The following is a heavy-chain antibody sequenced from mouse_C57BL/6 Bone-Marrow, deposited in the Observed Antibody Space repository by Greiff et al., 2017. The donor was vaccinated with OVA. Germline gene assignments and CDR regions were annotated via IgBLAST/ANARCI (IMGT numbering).Heavy chain of an antibody. V-gene: IGHV1-72*01. Sequence: VKLQQPGAELVKPGASVKLSCKASGYTFTSYWMHWVKQRPGRGLEWIGRIDPNSGGTKYNEKFKSKATLTVDKPSSTAYMQRSSLTSEDSAVYYCARNGRVLRYYAMDYWGQGTSVTVSS. J-gene: IGHJ4*01. CDR1: GYTFTSYW. CDR3: ARNGRVLRYYAMDY. D-gene: IGHD2-14*01. CDR2: IDPNSGGT.